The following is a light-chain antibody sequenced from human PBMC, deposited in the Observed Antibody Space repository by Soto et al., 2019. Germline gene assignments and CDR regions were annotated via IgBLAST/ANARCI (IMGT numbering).Light chain of an antibody. V-gene: IGKV4-1*01. CDR2: WAS. J-gene: IGKJ1*01. CDR1: QGVLYKSNNRNY. Sequence: DIVMTQSPDSLTLSPCERATINFKSSQGVLYKSNNRNYLAWYQQKAGQPPQLLFSWASTRESGVPDRFSASGSGTDFTLSIDSLQAEDVAVYYCQQYYDSPTFGQGTKVDIK. CDR3: QQYYDSPT.